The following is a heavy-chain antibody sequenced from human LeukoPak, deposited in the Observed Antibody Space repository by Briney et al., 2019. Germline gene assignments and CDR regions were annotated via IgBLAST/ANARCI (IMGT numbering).Heavy chain of an antibody. CDR3: ARRRYYDSSGYLE. CDR1: GDSVSRSDSY. V-gene: IGHV4-39*01. CDR2: IYYSGRT. J-gene: IGHJ1*01. D-gene: IGHD3-22*01. Sequence: SETLSLTCTLFGDSVSRSDSYWDWIRQPPGKGLEWIGTIYYSGRTYYSPSLKSRVTLSVDTSNNQFSLTLSSVTAADTALYFCARRRYYDSSGYLEWGQGTLVTVSS.